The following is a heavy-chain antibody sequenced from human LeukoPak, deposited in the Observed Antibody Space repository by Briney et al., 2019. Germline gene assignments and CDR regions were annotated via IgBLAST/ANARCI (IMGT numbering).Heavy chain of an antibody. CDR2: MNPNSGNT. CDR1: GYTFTSYD. J-gene: IGHJ5*02. Sequence: ASVKVSCKASGYTFTSYDINWVRQATGQGLEWMGWMNPNSGNTGYAQKFQGRVTMTRNTPISTAYMELSSLRSEDTAVYYCARGALGYCSGGSCYSASNWFDPWGQGTLVTVSS. V-gene: IGHV1-8*01. D-gene: IGHD2-15*01. CDR3: ARGALGYCSGGSCYSASNWFDP.